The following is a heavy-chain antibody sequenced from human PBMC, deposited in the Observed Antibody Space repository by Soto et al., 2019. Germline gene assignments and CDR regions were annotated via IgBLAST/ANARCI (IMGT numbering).Heavy chain of an antibody. Sequence: KASETLSLTCTVSGGSISSYYWSWIRQPPGKGLEWIGYIYYSGSTNYNPSLKSRVTISVDTSKDQFSLKLSSVTAADTAVYYCARRNWLDYYYGMDVWGQGTTVTVSS. CDR3: ARRNWLDYYYGMDV. CDR1: GGSISSYY. CDR2: IYYSGST. D-gene: IGHD3-9*01. V-gene: IGHV4-59*01. J-gene: IGHJ6*02.